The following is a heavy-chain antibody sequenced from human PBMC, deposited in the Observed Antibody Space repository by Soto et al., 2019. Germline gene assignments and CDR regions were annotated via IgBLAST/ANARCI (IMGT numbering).Heavy chain of an antibody. CDR2: VNGGNGET. Sequence: QVHLVQSGAEVKKPGASVKVSCKASGYTFTNYAMHWVRQAPGQRLAYMGWVNGGNGETKYSQKFQGTVTSHRDTSASPAYLELPRLRSQETGLYYCATLNPVGYKENLAFEYWYQGKRATFSS. D-gene: IGHD5-18*01. CDR1: GYTFTNYA. CDR3: ATLNPVGYKENLAFEY. J-gene: IGHJ4*02. V-gene: IGHV1-3*01.